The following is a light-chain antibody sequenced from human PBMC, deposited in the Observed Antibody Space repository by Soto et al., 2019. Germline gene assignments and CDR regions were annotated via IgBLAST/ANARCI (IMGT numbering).Light chain of an antibody. CDR3: QKYNLYPWK. Sequence: DIVMTQSPDSLSVALVESATINCKSSQSVLYSSNNKNYLAWYQQKPGQPPKLLIYWASTRESGVPDRFSGSGSGTDFTLTITSLQPDDFATYYCQKYNLYPWKFGQGTKVDIK. CDR2: WAS. J-gene: IGKJ1*01. V-gene: IGKV4-1*01. CDR1: QSVLYSSNNKNY.